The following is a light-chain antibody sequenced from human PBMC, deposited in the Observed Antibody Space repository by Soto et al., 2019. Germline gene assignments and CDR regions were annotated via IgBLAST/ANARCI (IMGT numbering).Light chain of an antibody. J-gene: IGLJ1*01. V-gene: IGLV3-25*03. CDR1: ALSKRY. CDR3: QSADSSATDDV. Sequence: SYELTQPPSLSVSPGQTARITCSGDALSKRYVYWYKQKPGQAPVVVIYKDAERPSGIPERFSGSSSGTTATLTISGVQAEDAADYYCQSADSSATDDVFGTGTKLTVL. CDR2: KDA.